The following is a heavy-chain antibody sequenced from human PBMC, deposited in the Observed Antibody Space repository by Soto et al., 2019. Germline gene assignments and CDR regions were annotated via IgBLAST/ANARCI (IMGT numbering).Heavy chain of an antibody. CDR2: ISSSSSYI. Sequence: EVQLVESGGGLVKPGGSLRLSCAASGFTFSSYSMNWVRQAPGKGLEWVSSISSSSSYIYYADSVKGRFTISRDNAKNSLYLQMNSLRAEDTAVYYCARDVAQTTVTPVYYYYGMDVW. D-gene: IGHD4-17*01. CDR1: GFTFSSYS. CDR3: ARDVAQTTVTPVYYYYGMDV. V-gene: IGHV3-21*01. J-gene: IGHJ6*01.